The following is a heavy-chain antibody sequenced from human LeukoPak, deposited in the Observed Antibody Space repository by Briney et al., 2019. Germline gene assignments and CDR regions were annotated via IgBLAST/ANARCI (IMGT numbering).Heavy chain of an antibody. CDR3: TRGAVAGTWNHFHY. J-gene: IGHJ4*02. CDR1: GFTFSSYL. CDR2: INSDESST. V-gene: IGHV3-74*01. D-gene: IGHD6-19*01. Sequence: GGSLRLSCAASGFTFSSYLMHWVRQAPGKGLVWVSHINSDESSTSYADSVKGRFTISRDNAQKSLYLQMNRLRAEDTDVYYCTRGAVAGTWNHFHYWGQGTLVTVSS.